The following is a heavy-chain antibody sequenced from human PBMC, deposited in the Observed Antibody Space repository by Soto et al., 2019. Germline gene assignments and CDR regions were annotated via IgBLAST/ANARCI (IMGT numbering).Heavy chain of an antibody. Sequence: ASVKVSCKTYGYTFSNYAISWVGQAPGQGLEWMGWISSYNSYNGDTKYARMLQDRLTMTIDTSTATAYMELRSLRSDDTAVYHCARSELERGEVGYYGMDVWGQGTTVTVSS. V-gene: IGHV1-18*04. CDR3: ARSELERGEVGYYGMDV. CDR1: GYTFSNYA. J-gene: IGHJ6*02. CDR2: ISSYNSYNGDT. D-gene: IGHD3-16*01.